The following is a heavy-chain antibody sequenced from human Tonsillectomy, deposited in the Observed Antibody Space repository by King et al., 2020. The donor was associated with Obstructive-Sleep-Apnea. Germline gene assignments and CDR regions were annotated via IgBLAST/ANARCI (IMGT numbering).Heavy chain of an antibody. CDR3: AKSVSSGTYFDY. CDR2: ISGSGGTT. J-gene: IGHJ4*02. Sequence: DVQLVESGGGLVQPGGSLRLSCTASGFTFSTYAMNWVRQAPGKGLEWVSTISGSGGTTYYADSVKGRFTISRDNSKNTLYLHMNNLRAEDTAVYHCAKSVSSGTYFDYWGQGTLVTVSS. D-gene: IGHD5/OR15-5a*01. CDR1: GFTFSTYA. V-gene: IGHV3-23*04.